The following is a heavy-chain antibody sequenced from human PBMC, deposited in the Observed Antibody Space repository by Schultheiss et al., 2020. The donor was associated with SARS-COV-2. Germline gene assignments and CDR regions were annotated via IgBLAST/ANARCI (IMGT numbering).Heavy chain of an antibody. D-gene: IGHD2-15*01. Sequence: SETLSLTCTVSGGSTSDYYWSWIRQPPGKGLEWIGYIYYSGSTNYNPSLKSRVTISVDTSKNQFSLKLSSVTAADTAVYYCARSATPYNWFDPWGQGTLVTVSS. CDR2: IYYSGST. J-gene: IGHJ5*02. CDR1: GGSTSDYY. CDR3: ARSATPYNWFDP. V-gene: IGHV4-59*01.